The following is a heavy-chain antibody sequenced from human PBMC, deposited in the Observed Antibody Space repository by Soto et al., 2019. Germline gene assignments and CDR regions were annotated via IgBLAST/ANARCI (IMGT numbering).Heavy chain of an antibody. Sequence: SVKVSCKASGGTFSSYAISWVRQAPGQGLEWMGGIIPIFGTANYAQKFQGRVTITAEESTSTAYVELSSLRSKDTAVYSRASGGYCRSTSCPEYWGQGTLVTVSS. V-gene: IGHV1-69*13. CDR1: GGTFSSYA. CDR2: IIPIFGTA. CDR3: ASGGYCRSTSCPEY. D-gene: IGHD2-2*01. J-gene: IGHJ4*02.